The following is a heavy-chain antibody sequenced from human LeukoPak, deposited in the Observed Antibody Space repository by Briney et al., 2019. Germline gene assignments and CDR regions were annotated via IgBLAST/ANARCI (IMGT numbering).Heavy chain of an antibody. CDR2: INAGNGNT. Sequence: ASVKVSCTASGYTFTSYAMHWVRQAPGQRLEWMRWINAGNGNTKYSQKFQGRVTITRDTSASTAYMELSSLRSEDTAVYYCARAVGYCSSTSCYPYDYWGQGTLVTVSS. D-gene: IGHD2-2*01. V-gene: IGHV1-3*01. CDR3: ARAVGYCSSTSCYPYDY. J-gene: IGHJ4*02. CDR1: GYTFTSYA.